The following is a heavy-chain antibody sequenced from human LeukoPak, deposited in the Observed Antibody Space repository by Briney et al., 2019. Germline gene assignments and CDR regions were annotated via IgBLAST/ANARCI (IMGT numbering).Heavy chain of an antibody. CDR3: TRLLPSSHHFFDS. J-gene: IGHJ4*02. CDR2: IYGGGDT. D-gene: IGHD6-6*01. V-gene: IGHV3-53*01. Sequence: GGSLRLSCAVSGFTVSNDYMSWVRQAPGKGLEWVSVIYGGGDTYYADSVRGRFTISRDNFENTLFLQMDSLRAEDTAVYYCTRLLPSSHHFFDSWGQGSLVTVSS. CDR1: GFTVSNDY.